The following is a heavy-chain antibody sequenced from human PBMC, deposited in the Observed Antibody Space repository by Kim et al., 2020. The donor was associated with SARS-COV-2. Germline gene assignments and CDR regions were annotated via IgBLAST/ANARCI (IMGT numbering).Heavy chain of an antibody. CDR1: GGSISSSSYY. J-gene: IGHJ4*01. D-gene: IGHD3-22*01. V-gene: IGHV4-39*01. CDR2: IYYSGST. CDR3: ARLGIDSSGYYGAEVLDY. Sequence: SETLSLTCTVSGGSISSSSYYWGWIRQPPGKGLEWIGSIYYSGSTYYNPSLKSRVTISVDTSKNQFSLKLSSVTAADTAVYYCARLGIDSSGYYGAEVLDYWGHGTLVTVSS.